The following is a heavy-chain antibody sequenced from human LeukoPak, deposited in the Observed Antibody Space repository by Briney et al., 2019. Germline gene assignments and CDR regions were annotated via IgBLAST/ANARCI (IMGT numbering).Heavy chain of an antibody. Sequence: SETLSLTCTVSGGSISSYYWSWIWQPPGKGLEWIGYLYSSGSTNYSPSLKSRVTISVDTSKNQFSLKLSSVTAADTAVYYCARGQYGDPAFDYWGQGTLVTVSS. CDR3: ARGQYGDPAFDY. V-gene: IGHV4-59*01. J-gene: IGHJ4*02. CDR1: GGSISSYY. CDR2: LYSSGST. D-gene: IGHD4-17*01.